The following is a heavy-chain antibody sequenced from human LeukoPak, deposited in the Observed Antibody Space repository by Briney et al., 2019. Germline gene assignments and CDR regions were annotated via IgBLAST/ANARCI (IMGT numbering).Heavy chain of an antibody. D-gene: IGHD3-3*01. J-gene: IGHJ3*02. V-gene: IGHV3-48*04. CDR1: GFTFSSYG. CDR3: ARGFWSGSDAFDI. Sequence: GGSLRLSCAASGFTFSSYGMHWVRQAPGKGLEWVSYISSSGSTIYYADSVKGRFTISRDNAKNSLYLQMNSLRAEDTAVYYCARGFWSGSDAFDIWGQGTMVTVSS. CDR2: ISSSGSTI.